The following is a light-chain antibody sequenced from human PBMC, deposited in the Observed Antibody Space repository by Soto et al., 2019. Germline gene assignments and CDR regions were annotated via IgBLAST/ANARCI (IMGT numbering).Light chain of an antibody. Sequence: DILMTQSPDSLAVSLGERATINCTSSQSILYSSNNKDFLAWYQQKPGQPPKLLIHWASSREFGVPDRFSGSGSGTDFTLTISRLQAEDLAVYFCQQYFSFPYTFGRGTKLEIK. CDR2: WAS. V-gene: IGKV4-1*01. CDR1: QSILYSSNNKDF. CDR3: QQYFSFPYT. J-gene: IGKJ2*01.